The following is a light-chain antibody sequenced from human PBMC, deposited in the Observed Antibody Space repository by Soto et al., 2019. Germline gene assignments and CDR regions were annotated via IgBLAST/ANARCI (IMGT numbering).Light chain of an antibody. CDR2: DSS. V-gene: IGKV1-5*01. CDR1: HSISGW. J-gene: IGKJ1*01. CDR3: QKYDSFRWT. Sequence: DIQLTQSPSTLSAFVGDRVTITCRASHSISGWLAWYQQKPGKAPKSLIYDSSILASGVPSRFSGSGSGTEFTLTISSLQPDDCATYYCQKYDSFRWTFGQGTKVEI.